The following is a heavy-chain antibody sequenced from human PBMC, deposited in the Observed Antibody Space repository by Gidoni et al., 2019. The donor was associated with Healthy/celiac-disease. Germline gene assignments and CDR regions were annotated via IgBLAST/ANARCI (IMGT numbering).Heavy chain of an antibody. CDR2: ISGSGGST. CDR3: AKVFLERYCTNGVCLFDY. Sequence: EVQLLESGGGLVQPGGSLRLSCAASGFTFSSYAMSWVRQGPGKGLEWVSAISGSGGSTYYADSVKGRFTISRDNSKNTLYLQMNSLRAEDTAVYYCAKVFLERYCTNGVCLFDYWGQGTLVTVSS. D-gene: IGHD2-8*01. CDR1: GFTFSSYA. V-gene: IGHV3-23*01. J-gene: IGHJ4*02.